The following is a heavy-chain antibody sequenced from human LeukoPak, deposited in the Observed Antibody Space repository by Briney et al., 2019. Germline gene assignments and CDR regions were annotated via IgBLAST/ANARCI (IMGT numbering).Heavy chain of an antibody. Sequence: GGSLRLSCAASGFTFSSYWMHWVRQAPGKGLVWVSRINSDGSSTSYADSVKGRFTISRDNAKNTLYLQMNSLRAEDTVVYYCARVRLGVAGRYFDYWGQGTLVTVSS. CDR3: ARVRLGVAGRYFDY. V-gene: IGHV3-74*01. D-gene: IGHD6-19*01. J-gene: IGHJ4*02. CDR1: GFTFSSYW. CDR2: INSDGSST.